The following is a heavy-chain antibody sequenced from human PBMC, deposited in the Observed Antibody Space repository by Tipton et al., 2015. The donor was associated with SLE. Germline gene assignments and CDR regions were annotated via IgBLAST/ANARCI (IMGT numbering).Heavy chain of an antibody. V-gene: IGHV4-61*02. CDR2: IYTSGST. CDR3: ATFYGGNPGAFDI. Sequence: TLSLTCTVSGGSISSGSYYWSWIRQPAGKGLEWIGRIYTSGSTNYNPSLKSRVTISVDTSKNQFSLKLSSVTAADTAVYYCATFYGGNPGAFDIWGQGTMVTVSS. J-gene: IGHJ3*02. D-gene: IGHD4-23*01. CDR1: GGSISSGSYY.